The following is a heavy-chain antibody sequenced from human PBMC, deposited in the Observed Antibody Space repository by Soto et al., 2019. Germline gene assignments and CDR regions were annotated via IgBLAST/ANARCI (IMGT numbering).Heavy chain of an antibody. CDR2: IYHSGST. J-gene: IGHJ4*02. CDR1: GYSISSGYY. V-gene: IGHV4-38-2*01. CDR3: ARGFELQWEYYFDY. Sequence: SSETLSLTCAVSGYSISSGYYWGWIRQPPGKGLEWIGSIYHSGSTYYNPSLKSRATISVDTSKNQFSLKLSSVTAADTAVYYCARGFELQWEYYFDYWGQGTLVTVSS. D-gene: IGHD1-7*01.